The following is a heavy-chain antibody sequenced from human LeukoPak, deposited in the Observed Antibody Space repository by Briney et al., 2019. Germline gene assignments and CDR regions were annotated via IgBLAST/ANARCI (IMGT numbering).Heavy chain of an antibody. V-gene: IGHV1-24*01. D-gene: IGHD3-22*01. CDR1: GYTLTELS. J-gene: IGHJ4*02. CDR2: FDPEDGET. Sequence: ASVKVSCKVSGYTLTELSMHWVRQAPGRGLEWTGGFDPEDGETIYAQKFQGRVTMTEDTSTDTAYMELSSLRSEDTAVYYCATGYYYDSSGYYLGYWGQGTLVTVSS. CDR3: ATGYYYDSSGYYLGY.